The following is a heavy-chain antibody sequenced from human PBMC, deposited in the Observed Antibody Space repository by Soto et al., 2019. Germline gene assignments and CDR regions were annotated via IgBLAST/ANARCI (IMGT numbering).Heavy chain of an antibody. CDR2: IIPIFGTA. CDR1: GGTFSSYA. Sequence: GASVKVSCKASGGTFSSYAISWVRQAPGQGLEWMGGIIPIFGTANYAQKFQGRVTITADKSTSTAYMELSSLRSEDTAVYYCARISGLQLWFGELLTDHPGQQMEYPAQGVKYYYGMDVWGQGTTVTVSS. CDR3: ARISGLQLWFGELLTDHPGQQMEYPAQGVKYYYGMDV. V-gene: IGHV1-69*06. D-gene: IGHD3-10*01. J-gene: IGHJ6*02.